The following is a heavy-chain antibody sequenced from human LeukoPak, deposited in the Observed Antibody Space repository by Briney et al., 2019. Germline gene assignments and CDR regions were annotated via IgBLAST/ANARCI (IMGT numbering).Heavy chain of an antibody. CDR1: GFTFSDYW. D-gene: IGHD6-13*01. Sequence: PGGSLRLSCAASGFTFSDYWMTWVRQTPGKGLECVANINQYGGVISYVDSVKGRFTISRDNAKNSLSLQMSSLRVEDTAVYYCVKGPLITAAGTYWGQGTLVTVSS. V-gene: IGHV3-7*03. J-gene: IGHJ4*02. CDR2: INQYGGVI. CDR3: VKGPLITAAGTY.